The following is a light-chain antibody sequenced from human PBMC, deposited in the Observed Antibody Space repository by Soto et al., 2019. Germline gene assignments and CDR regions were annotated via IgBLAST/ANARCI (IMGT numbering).Light chain of an antibody. CDR2: GAS. CDR1: QSVGSSY. V-gene: IGKV3-20*01. Sequence: EIGLTQSPGTLSVSPGERVTLSCRASQSVGSSYLAWYQQRPGQAPRLLMIGASYRATGIPDRFSGSGSGTDFTLTISRLEPADFAVSYCQQYSSSPPEFTFGPGTKVDSK. CDR3: QQYSSSPPEFT. J-gene: IGKJ3*01.